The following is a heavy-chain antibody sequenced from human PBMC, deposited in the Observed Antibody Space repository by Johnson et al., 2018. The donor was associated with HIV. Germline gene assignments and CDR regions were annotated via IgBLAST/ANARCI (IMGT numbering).Heavy chain of an antibody. CDR3: AKEGITMEVDI. V-gene: IGHV3-30-3*01. J-gene: IGHJ3*02. CDR2: ISYDASNK. Sequence: QVQLVESGGGVVQPGRSLRLSCAASRFTFSSYAMHWVRQAPGKGLEWVALISYDASNKYYADSVKGRFTISRDNSKNTLYLQMNSLRAEDTAVYYCAKEGITMEVDIWGQGTMVTVSS. CDR1: RFTFSSYA. D-gene: IGHD3-10*01.